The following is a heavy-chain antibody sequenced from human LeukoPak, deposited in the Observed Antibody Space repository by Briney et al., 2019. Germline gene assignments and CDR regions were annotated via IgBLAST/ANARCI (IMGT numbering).Heavy chain of an antibody. V-gene: IGHV1-8*01. CDR3: ARGAALGGSSNFYYYYYGMDV. CDR1: GYTFTSYD. J-gene: IGHJ6*02. D-gene: IGHD6-6*01. CDR2: MNPNSGNT. Sequence: GASVKVSCKASGYTFTSYDINWVRQATGQGLEWMGWMNPNSGNTGYAQKFQGRVTMTRKTSISTAYMELSSLRSEATAVYYCARGAALGGSSNFYYYYYGMDVWGQGTTVTVSS.